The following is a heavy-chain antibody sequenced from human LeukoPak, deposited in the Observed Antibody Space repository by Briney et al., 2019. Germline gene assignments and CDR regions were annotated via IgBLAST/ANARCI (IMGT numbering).Heavy chain of an antibody. Sequence: SVKVSCKASGGTFSSHAISWVRQAPGQGLEWMGGIIPIFGTANYAQKFQGRVTITADESTSTAYMELSSLRSEDTAVYYCARKGVNHYDILTGYSIQDYGMDVWGQGTTVTVSS. J-gene: IGHJ6*02. V-gene: IGHV1-69*13. D-gene: IGHD3-9*01. CDR3: ARKGVNHYDILTGYSIQDYGMDV. CDR2: IIPIFGTA. CDR1: GGTFSSHA.